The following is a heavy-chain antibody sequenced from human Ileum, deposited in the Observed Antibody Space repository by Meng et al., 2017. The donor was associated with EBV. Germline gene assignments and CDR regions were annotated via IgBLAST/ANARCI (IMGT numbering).Heavy chain of an antibody. D-gene: IGHD5-18*01. CDR2: IFHSGST. Sequence: PAWGQGPTTSSGTLSLPCAVSGGSISSSHWWSWVRQPPGKGLEWIGEIFHSGSTNYNPSLKSRVTVSVDKSKNQFSLNLNSVTAADTALYYCAAHIGNNYGPYNYWGQGTLVTVSS. CDR3: AAHIGNNYGPYNY. V-gene: IGHV4-4*02. J-gene: IGHJ4*02. CDR1: GGSISSSHW.